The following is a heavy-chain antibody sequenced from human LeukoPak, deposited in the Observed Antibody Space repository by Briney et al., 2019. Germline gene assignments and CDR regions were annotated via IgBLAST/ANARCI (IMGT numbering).Heavy chain of an antibody. CDR1: GGSISGHY. J-gene: IGHJ6*03. CDR2: MFYSGST. D-gene: IGHD2-2*01. Sequence: SETLSLTCSVSGGSISGHYWTWIRQPPGKGLEWSGCMFYSGSTNYTPSLKSRVTISVGTSKNQFCPKLTSVTAAETAVYYCARGSRRVVPSPKKGHHYYIDAWGRGTTVTVSS. V-gene: IGHV4-59*11. CDR3: ARGSRRVVPSPKKGHHYYIDA.